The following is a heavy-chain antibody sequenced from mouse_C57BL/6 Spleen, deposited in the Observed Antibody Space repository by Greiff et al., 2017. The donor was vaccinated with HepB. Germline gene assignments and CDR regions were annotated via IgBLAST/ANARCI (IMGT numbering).Heavy chain of an antibody. CDR3: ANDGYLAWFAY. J-gene: IGHJ3*01. D-gene: IGHD2-3*01. CDR1: GYSFTDYN. V-gene: IGHV1-39*01. CDR2: INPNYGTT. Sequence: HLVESGPELVKPGASVKISCKASGYSFTDYNMNWVKQSNGKSLVWIGVINPNYGTTSYNQKFKGKATLTVDQSSSTAYMQLNSLTSEDSAVYYCANDGYLAWFAYWGQGTLVTVSA.